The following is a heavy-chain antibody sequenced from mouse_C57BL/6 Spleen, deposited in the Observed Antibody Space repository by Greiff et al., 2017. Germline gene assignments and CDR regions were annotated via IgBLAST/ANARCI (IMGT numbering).Heavy chain of an antibody. D-gene: IGHD1-1*01. CDR2: INPYNGGT. V-gene: IGHV1-19*01. J-gene: IGHJ2*01. CDR1: GYTFTDYY. Sequence: VQLQQSGPVLVKPGASVKMSCKASGYTFTDYYMNWVKQSHGKSLEWIGVINPYNGGTSYNQKFKGKATLTVDKSSSTAYMELNSLTSEDSAVYYCARGTTVVAPFDYWGQGTALTVST. CDR3: ARGTTVVAPFDY.